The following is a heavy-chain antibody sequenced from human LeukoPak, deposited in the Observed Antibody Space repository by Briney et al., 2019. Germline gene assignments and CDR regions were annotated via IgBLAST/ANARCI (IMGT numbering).Heavy chain of an antibody. J-gene: IGHJ4*02. CDR2: IYHSGST. D-gene: IGHD3-9*01. Sequence: SETLSLTCTVSGYSISSGYYWGWIRQPPGKGLEWIGSIYHSGSTYYNPSLKSRVTISVDTSKNQFSLKLSSVTAADTAVYCCARDILTGYDYWGQGTLVTVSS. CDR3: ARDILTGYDY. V-gene: IGHV4-38-2*02. CDR1: GYSISSGYY.